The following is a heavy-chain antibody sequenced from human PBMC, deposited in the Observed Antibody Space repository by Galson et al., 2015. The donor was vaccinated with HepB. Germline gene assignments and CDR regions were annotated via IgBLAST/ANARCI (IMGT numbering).Heavy chain of an antibody. CDR2: INPNSGGT. Sequence: SVKVSCKASGYTFTGYYMHWVRQAPGQGLEWMGRINPNSGGTNYAQKFQGRVTMTRDTSISTAYMELSRLRSDDTAVYYCARVYSSSWYQVNWFDPWGQGTLVTVSS. J-gene: IGHJ5*02. CDR3: ARVYSSSWYQVNWFDP. D-gene: IGHD6-13*01. CDR1: GYTFTGYY. V-gene: IGHV1-2*06.